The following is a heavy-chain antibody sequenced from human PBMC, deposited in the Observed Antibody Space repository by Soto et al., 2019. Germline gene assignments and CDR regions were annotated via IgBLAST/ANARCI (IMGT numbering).Heavy chain of an antibody. Sequence: QPGGSLRLSCAASGFTFSSCEMDWVRQAPGKGLEWVAHITSSGGTMYADSVRGRFTISRDNADNSLYLQMNSLRAEDTAVYYCTKEKSVMYSGYDAFDTWGRGTMVTVSS. J-gene: IGHJ3*02. CDR3: TKEKSVMYSGYDAFDT. V-gene: IGHV3-48*03. CDR1: GFTFSSCE. CDR2: ITSSGGTM. D-gene: IGHD5-12*01.